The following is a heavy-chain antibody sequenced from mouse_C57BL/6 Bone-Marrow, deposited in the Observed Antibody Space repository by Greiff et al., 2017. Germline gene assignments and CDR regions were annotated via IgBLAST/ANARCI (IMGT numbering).Heavy chain of an antibody. Sequence: VQLQQSGPGLVQPSQSLSITCTVSGFSLTSYGVHWVRQSPGKGLEWLGVIWRGGSTDYNAALMSRLSITKDNSKSQVFFKMNSLQADDTAIYYCAKYDSYYFDYWGQGTTLTVSS. CDR3: AKYDSYYFDY. D-gene: IGHD2-4*01. CDR1: GFSLTSYG. J-gene: IGHJ2*01. V-gene: IGHV2-5*01. CDR2: IWRGGST.